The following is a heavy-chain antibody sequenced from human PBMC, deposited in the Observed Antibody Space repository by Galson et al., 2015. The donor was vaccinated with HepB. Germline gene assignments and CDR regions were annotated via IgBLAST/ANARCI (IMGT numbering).Heavy chain of an antibody. CDR3: AKAVAYCGGYCYPGTDDAFDI. J-gene: IGHJ3*02. V-gene: IGHV3-23*01. CDR2: ISGSGGST. Sequence: SLRLSCAASGFTFSSYAMSWVRQAPGQGLAWVSAISGSGGSTYYADSVKGRFTISRDTSKNTLYLQTNSLRAEDTAVYYCAKAVAYCGGYCYPGTDDAFDIWGQETMVTVSS. CDR1: GFTFSSYA. D-gene: IGHD2-21*02.